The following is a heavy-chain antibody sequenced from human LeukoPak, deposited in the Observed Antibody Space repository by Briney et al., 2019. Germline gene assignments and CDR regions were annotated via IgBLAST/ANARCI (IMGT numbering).Heavy chain of an antibody. V-gene: IGHV3-7*03. D-gene: IGHD2-15*01. CDR1: GFTFSSYW. J-gene: IGHJ4*02. Sequence: GGSLRLSCAGSGFTFSSYWMSWVRQAPGKGPGWVANIKQDGREKHYVDSVKGRFTISRDNAKSSLYLQMNSLRAEDTAVYYCAKAAEDIVVVVAATNYWGQGTLVTVSS. CDR3: AKAAEDIVVVVAATNY. CDR2: IKQDGREK.